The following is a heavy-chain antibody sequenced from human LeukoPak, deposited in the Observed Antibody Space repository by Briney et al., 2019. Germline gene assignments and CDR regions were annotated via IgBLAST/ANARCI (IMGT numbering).Heavy chain of an antibody. J-gene: IGHJ6*04. CDR1: GYTFTGYY. V-gene: IGHV1-2*02. CDR2: INPNSGGT. Sequence: ASVKVSCKASGYTFTGYYMHRVRQAPGQGREGMGWINPNSGGTNYAQKFQGRVTMTRDTSISTAYMELSRLRYDDTAVYSCARAGGDIVVINPWGKGTPVTVSS. D-gene: IGHD2-2*01. CDR3: ARAGGDIVVINP.